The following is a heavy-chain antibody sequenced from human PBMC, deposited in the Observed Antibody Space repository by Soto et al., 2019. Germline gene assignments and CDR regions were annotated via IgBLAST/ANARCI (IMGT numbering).Heavy chain of an antibody. CDR1: GGSTSRGGYY. J-gene: IGHJ3*02. CDR3: ARGAADYVDAFDI. V-gene: IGHV4-31*03. D-gene: IGHD4-17*01. CDR2: IYYSGNT. Sequence: QVQLQESGPGLVKPSQTLSLTCTVSGGSTSRGGYYWTWIRQHPVRGLEWIAYIYYSGNTFYNPSLKSRLTISLDTPKNQFSLNLTSVTAADTAVYYCARGAADYVDAFDIWVQATMVTVSS.